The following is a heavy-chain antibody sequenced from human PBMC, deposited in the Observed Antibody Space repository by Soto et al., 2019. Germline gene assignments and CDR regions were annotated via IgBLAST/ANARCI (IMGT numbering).Heavy chain of an antibody. D-gene: IGHD3-10*01. CDR2: IYWNDDK. Sequence: QITLKESGPTLVKPTQTLTLTCTFSGFSLSTSGVGVGWIRQPPGKALEWLALIYWNDDKRYSPSLKSRLTSSKHTSRNQVVLTMTDMDPVDTATYYCTHMVRYYGSGSYYGVFDYWGLGTLVTVSS. CDR1: GFSLSTSGVG. CDR3: THMVRYYGSGSYYGVFDY. V-gene: IGHV2-5*01. J-gene: IGHJ4*02.